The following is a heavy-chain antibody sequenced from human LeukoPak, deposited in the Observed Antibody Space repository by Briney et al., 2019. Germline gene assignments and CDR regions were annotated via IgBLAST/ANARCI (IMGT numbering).Heavy chain of an antibody. CDR2: INHSGST. CDR3: ARDREQQLVRFYNAFDI. Sequence: KPSETLSLTCAVYGGSFSGYYWSWIRQPPGKGLEWIGEINHSGSTNYNPSLKSRVTISVDTSKNQFSLKLRSVTAADTAVYYCARDREQQLVRFYNAFDIWGQGTMVTVSS. D-gene: IGHD6-13*01. CDR1: GGSFSGYY. V-gene: IGHV4-34*01. J-gene: IGHJ3*02.